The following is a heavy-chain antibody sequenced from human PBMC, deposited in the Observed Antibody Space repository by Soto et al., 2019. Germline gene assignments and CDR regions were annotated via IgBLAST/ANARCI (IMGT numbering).Heavy chain of an antibody. D-gene: IGHD2-8*01. CDR1: GYTFTSYA. CDR3: ARDLVSSCTNGVCYISAHPGPFDY. J-gene: IGHJ4*02. CDR2: INAGNGNT. Sequence: EASVKVSCKASGYTFTSYAMHWVRQAPRQRLEWMGWINAGNGNTKYSQKFQGRVTITRDTSASTAYMELSSLRSEDTAVYYCARDLVSSCTNGVCYISAHPGPFDYWGQGTLVTVSS. V-gene: IGHV1-3*01.